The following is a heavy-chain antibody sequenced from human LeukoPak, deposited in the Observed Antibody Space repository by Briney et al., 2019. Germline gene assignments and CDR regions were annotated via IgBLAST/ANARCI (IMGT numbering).Heavy chain of an antibody. V-gene: IGHV3-20*04. D-gene: IGHD3-10*01. CDR3: ARDRIHSGSGSQNYYYYYMDV. Sequence: PGGSLRLSCAASGFTFDDYGMSWVRQAPGKGLEWVSGINWNGGSTGYADSVKGRFTISSDNAKNSLYLQMNSLRAEDTALYYCARDRIHSGSGSQNYYYYYMDVWGKGTTVTVSS. CDR2: INWNGGST. CDR1: GFTFDDYG. J-gene: IGHJ6*03.